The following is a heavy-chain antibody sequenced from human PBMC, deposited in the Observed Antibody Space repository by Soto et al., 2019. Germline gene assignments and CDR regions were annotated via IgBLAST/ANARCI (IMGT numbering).Heavy chain of an antibody. CDR3: ARVGGYYGDYPNFDY. Sequence: PSETLSLTCIVSGSSISPYYWSWIRQPPGKGLEWVGNIYYSGTTKYNPSLKSRVTMSVGMSKNHCSLKLSSVTAADTAVYFCARVGGYYGDYPNFDYWGQGALVTVSS. J-gene: IGHJ4*02. V-gene: IGHV4-59*01. CDR1: GSSISPYY. D-gene: IGHD4-17*01. CDR2: IYYSGTT.